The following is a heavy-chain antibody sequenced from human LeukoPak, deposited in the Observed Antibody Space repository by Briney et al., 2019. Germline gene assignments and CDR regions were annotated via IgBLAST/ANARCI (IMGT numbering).Heavy chain of an antibody. CDR1: GFTFSSYW. CDR2: IKQDGSEK. Sequence: GGSLRLSCAASGFTFSSYWMSWVHQAPGKGLEWVANIKQDGSEKYYVDSVKGRFTISRDNAKNSLYLQMNSLRAEDTAVYYCARGLYYDFWSGYSPFDYWGQGTLVTVSS. V-gene: IGHV3-7*01. J-gene: IGHJ4*02. D-gene: IGHD3-3*01. CDR3: ARGLYYDFWSGYSPFDY.